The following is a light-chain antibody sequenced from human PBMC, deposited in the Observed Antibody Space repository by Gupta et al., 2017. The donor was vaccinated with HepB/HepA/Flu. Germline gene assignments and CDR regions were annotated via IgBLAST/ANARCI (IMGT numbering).Light chain of an antibody. J-gene: IGLJ3*02. CDR1: DSNVASKY. CDR2: TDD. V-gene: IGLV1-47*01. CDR3: SSWDESLNGWV. Sequence: SVLTXPPSASXTPGQRITISCSGSDSNVASKYVYWYQQLPGTAPKLLIYTDDQRPSGVPDRFSGSKSGTSASLAISGLRSDDEADYYCSSWDESLNGWVFGGGTRLTVL.